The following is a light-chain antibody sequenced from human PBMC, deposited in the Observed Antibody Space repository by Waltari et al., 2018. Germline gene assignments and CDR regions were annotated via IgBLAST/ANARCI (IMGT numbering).Light chain of an antibody. CDR3: QTTDSSGIYS. Sequence: SYALTQPPSVPVSPGQTATITCSGDALPKQYVYWYQQRPGRAPVLVIYKDTERPSGIPERFSGSSSGTTGSLTLSGVQAEDEADYYCQTTDSSGIYSFGGGTKLTVL. CDR2: KDT. J-gene: IGLJ2*01. V-gene: IGLV3-25*03. CDR1: ALPKQY.